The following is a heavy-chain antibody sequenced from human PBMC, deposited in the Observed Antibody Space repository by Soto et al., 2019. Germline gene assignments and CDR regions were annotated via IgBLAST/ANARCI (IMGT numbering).Heavy chain of an antibody. Sequence: RSLTCAVSGGSISSSNWWSWVRQPPGKGLEWIGEIYHSGSTNYNPSLKSRVTISVDTSKNQFSLKLSSVTAADTAVYYCARSRIQLWLPLFDYWGQGTLVTVSS. CDR3: ARSRIQLWLPLFDY. V-gene: IGHV4-4*02. CDR2: IYHSGST. CDR1: GGSISSSNW. D-gene: IGHD5-18*01. J-gene: IGHJ4*02.